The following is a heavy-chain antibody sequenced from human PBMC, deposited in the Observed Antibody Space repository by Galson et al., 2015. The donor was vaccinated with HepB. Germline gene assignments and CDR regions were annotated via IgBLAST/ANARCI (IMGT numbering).Heavy chain of an antibody. CDR3: ARDRGIGGSSTSCNDY. Sequence: SLRLSCAASGFTFSDYYMSWIRQAPGKGLEWVSYISSSGSTIYYADSVKGRFTISRDNAKNSLYLQMNSLRAEDTAVYYCARDRGIGGSSTSCNDYWAREPWSPSPQ. J-gene: IGHJ4*02. V-gene: IGHV3-11*01. CDR1: GFTFSDYY. D-gene: IGHD2-2*01. CDR2: ISSSGSTI.